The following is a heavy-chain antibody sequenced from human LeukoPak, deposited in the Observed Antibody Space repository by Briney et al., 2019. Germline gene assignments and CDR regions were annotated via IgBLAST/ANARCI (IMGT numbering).Heavy chain of an antibody. D-gene: IGHD4-17*01. V-gene: IGHV3-7*01. CDR1: GFTFGTYW. CDR2: INQDGSEK. J-gene: IGHJ3*01. CDR3: ARDTTHTHYGDAFDL. Sequence: GGSLRLSCAGSGFTFGTYWMSWVRQAPGKGLEWVGNINQDGSEKNFVDSVKGRFTISRDNAKNSLYLQLNRLRVEDTATYFCARDTTHTHYGDAFDLWGQGTLVAVSS.